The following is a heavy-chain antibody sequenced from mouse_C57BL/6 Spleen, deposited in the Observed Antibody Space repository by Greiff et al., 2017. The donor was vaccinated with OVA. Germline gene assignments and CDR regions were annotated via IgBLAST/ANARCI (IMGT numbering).Heavy chain of an antibody. CDR3: ARGNYDAMDY. V-gene: IGHV1-64*01. Sequence: QVQLQQPGAELVKPGASVKLSCKASGYTFTSYWMHWVKQRPGQGLEWIGMIHPNSGSTNYNEKFKRKATLTVDKSSSTAYMQLSSLTSGDSAVYYCARGNYDAMDYWGQGTSVTVSS. CDR2: IHPNSGST. J-gene: IGHJ4*01. CDR1: GYTFTSYW.